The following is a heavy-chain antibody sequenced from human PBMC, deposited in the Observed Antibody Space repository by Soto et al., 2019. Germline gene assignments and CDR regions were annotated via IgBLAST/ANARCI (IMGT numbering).Heavy chain of an antibody. V-gene: IGHV3-30-3*01. J-gene: IGHJ4*02. CDR3: AGYGDYFDY. D-gene: IGHD4-17*01. Sequence: GGSLRLSCAASGFTFSSYAMHWVRQAPGKGLEWVAVISYDGSNKYYADSVKGRFTISRDNSKNTLYLQMNSLRAEDTAVYYCAGYGDYFDYWGQGTLVTVSS. CDR1: GFTFSSYA. CDR2: ISYDGSNK.